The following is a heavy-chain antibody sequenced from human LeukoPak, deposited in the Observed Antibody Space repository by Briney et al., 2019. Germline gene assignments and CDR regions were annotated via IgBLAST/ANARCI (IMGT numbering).Heavy chain of an antibody. CDR3: AREFNLLAMVRGVTNYYYYYMDV. CDR2: INPKSGGT. J-gene: IGHJ6*03. D-gene: IGHD3-10*01. Sequence: GASVKVSCKASGYTFTGYYMHWVRQAPGQGLEWMGWINPKSGGTNYAQKFQGRVTMTRDTSISTAYMELRSLRSDDTAVYYCAREFNLLAMVRGVTNYYYYYMDVWGKGTTVTVSS. V-gene: IGHV1-2*02. CDR1: GYTFTGYY.